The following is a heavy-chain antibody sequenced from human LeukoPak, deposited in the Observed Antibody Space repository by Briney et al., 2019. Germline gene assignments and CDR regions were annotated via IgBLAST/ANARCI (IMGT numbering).Heavy chain of an antibody. J-gene: IGHJ4*02. Sequence: PSETLSLTCTVSGGSISSGDYYWSWIRQPPGKGLEWIGYIYYSGSTYYNPSLKSRVTMSVDTSKNQFSLKLSSVTAADTAVYYCARGFYQPPSALFDYWGQGTLVTVSS. CDR2: IYYSGST. CDR3: ARGFYQPPSALFDY. CDR1: GGSISSGDYY. D-gene: IGHD3-3*01. V-gene: IGHV4-30-4*01.